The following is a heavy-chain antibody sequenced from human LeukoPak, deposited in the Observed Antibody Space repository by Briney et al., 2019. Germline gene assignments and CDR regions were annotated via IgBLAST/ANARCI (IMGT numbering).Heavy chain of an antibody. CDR1: GYAFTSYG. CDR3: ARDGDDYYDSRGYNY. CDR2: ISAYNHNT. V-gene: IGHV1-18*01. J-gene: IGHJ4*02. D-gene: IGHD3-22*01. Sequence: GASLKVSCKASGYAFTSYGFSWVRQAPGQGLEWMGWISAYNHNTNFAQKFQGRLTMTTDTSTNTAYMELTSLRSDDTAVYYCARDGDDYYDSRGYNYWGQGTLVTVSS.